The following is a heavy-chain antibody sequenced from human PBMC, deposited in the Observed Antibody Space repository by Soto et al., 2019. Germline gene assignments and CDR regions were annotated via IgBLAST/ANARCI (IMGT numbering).Heavy chain of an antibody. CDR2: ISYDGSNK. Sequence: QVRLVESGGGVVQPGRSLRLSCAASGFTFSYYSMHWVRQAPGKGLEWVALISYDGSNKYYADSVKGRFTISRDNSKNSLYLKMNSLRAEDTAVYYCATGDLSYYDSSGYYSNFDSWGQGTLVTVSS. CDR3: ATGDLSYYDSSGYYSNFDS. CDR1: GFTFSYYS. J-gene: IGHJ4*02. V-gene: IGHV3-30-3*01. D-gene: IGHD3-22*01.